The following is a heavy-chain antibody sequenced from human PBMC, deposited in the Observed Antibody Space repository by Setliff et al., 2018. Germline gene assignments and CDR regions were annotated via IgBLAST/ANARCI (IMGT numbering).Heavy chain of an antibody. J-gene: IGHJ4*02. CDR2: IDYSGTI. V-gene: IGHV4-39*07. Sequence: LSLTCIVSGGSISSSSYYWGWIRQPPGKGLEWIGSIDYSGTIYYNPSLKSRVTISVDTSKNQVSLKLSSVTAADTAVYYCARSGDYIWGSYRPYYFDHWGQGTLVT. CDR3: ARSGDYIWGSYRPYYFDH. D-gene: IGHD3-16*02. CDR1: GGSISSSSYY.